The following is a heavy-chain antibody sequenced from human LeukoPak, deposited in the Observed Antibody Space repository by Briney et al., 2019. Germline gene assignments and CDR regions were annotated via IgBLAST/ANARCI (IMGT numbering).Heavy chain of an antibody. CDR3: ASFYGAYTNWFHP. J-gene: IGHJ5*02. CDR1: GYTFTGYY. Sequence: ASVKVSCKASGYTFTGYYMLWVRQAPGQGLEWMGWINPNSGGTNYAQKFQGRVTMTRDTSISTAYMELSRLRSDDPAVYYCASFYGAYTNWFHPWGQGTLVTVSS. V-gene: IGHV1-2*02. D-gene: IGHD4-17*01. CDR2: INPNSGGT.